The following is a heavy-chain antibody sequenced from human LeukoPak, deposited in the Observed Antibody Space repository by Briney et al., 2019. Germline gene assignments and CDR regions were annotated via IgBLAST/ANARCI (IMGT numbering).Heavy chain of an antibody. V-gene: IGHV1-18*01. J-gene: IGHJ5*02. CDR2: ISAYNGNT. CDR3: AREISITMVRGVMRWFDP. Sequence: ASVKVSCKASGYTFTSYGISWVRQAPGQGLEWMGWISAYNGNTNYAQKLQGRVTMTTDTSTSTAYMELRSLRSDDTAVYYCAREISITMVRGVMRWFDPWGQGTQVTVSS. CDR1: GYTFTSYG. D-gene: IGHD3-10*01.